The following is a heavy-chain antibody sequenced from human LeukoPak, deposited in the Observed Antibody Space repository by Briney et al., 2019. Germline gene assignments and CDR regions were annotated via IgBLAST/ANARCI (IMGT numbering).Heavy chain of an antibody. D-gene: IGHD1-26*01. Sequence: GVSLRLSCAASGFTFSSYGMNWVRQAPGKGLEWISYISRAGTTIYYVDSVKGRFTISRDNAKNSLYLQMSSLGAEDTAVYYCARDLGGSYGGGGAFDIWGQGTMVTVSS. V-gene: IGHV3-48*03. J-gene: IGHJ3*02. CDR1: GFTFSSYG. CDR2: ISRAGTTI. CDR3: ARDLGGSYGGGGAFDI.